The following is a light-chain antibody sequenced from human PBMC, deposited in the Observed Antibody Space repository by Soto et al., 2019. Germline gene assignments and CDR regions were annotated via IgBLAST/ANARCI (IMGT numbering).Light chain of an antibody. CDR3: QKYNSVPLT. Sequence: DIQITQSPSSLSASVGDRVTITCRASQGISNSLAWYQQKPGKVPELLIYGASTLKSGVPSRFSASGSGTEFTLTISSLQPEDVATYYCQKYNSVPLTLGTGNKVDIK. V-gene: IGKV1-27*01. J-gene: IGKJ3*01. CDR2: GAS. CDR1: QGISNS.